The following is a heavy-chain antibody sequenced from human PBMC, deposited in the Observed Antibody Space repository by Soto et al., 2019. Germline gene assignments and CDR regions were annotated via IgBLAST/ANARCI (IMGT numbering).Heavy chain of an antibody. CDR3: ARHYQLLYLDY. CDR2: IKQDGSEK. D-gene: IGHD2-2*01. CDR1: GFTFSSYW. Sequence: GGSLRLSCAASGFTFSSYWMSWVRQAPGKGLEWVANIKQDGSEKNYVDSVKGRLSISRDNAKNSLYLQMNSLRAEDTDLYYCARHYQLLYLDYWGQGTLVTVSS. V-gene: IGHV3-7*01. J-gene: IGHJ4*02.